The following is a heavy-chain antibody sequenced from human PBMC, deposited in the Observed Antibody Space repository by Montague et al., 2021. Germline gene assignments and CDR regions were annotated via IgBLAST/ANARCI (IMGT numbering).Heavy chain of an antibody. CDR1: GDSFTDYY. J-gene: IGHJ4*02. CDR2: TNHRGTT. CDR3: VAIKWERQTRNYFEQ. V-gene: IGHV4-34*01. Sequence: SETLSLTCDIYGDSFTDYYWPRIRQTPGKGLEWIGETNHRGTTKSNPSLKTRVSLSLDTSKSQLSLTLQSVTAADTAVYYCVAIKWERQTRNYFEQWGPGILVSVSS. D-gene: IGHD1-26*01.